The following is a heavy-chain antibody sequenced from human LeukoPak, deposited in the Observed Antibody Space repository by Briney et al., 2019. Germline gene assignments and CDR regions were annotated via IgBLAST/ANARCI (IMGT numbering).Heavy chain of an antibody. CDR2: ISYDGSNK. CDR1: GFTFSDYN. Sequence: GGSLRLSCAASGFTFSDYNMRWIRQAPGKGLEWVAVISYDGSNKYYADSVKGRFTISRDNSKNTLYLQMNSLRAEDTAVYYCARDGRYSYPLSFDYYMDVWGKGTTVTVSS. D-gene: IGHD5-18*01. CDR3: ARDGRYSYPLSFDYYMDV. V-gene: IGHV3-30*03. J-gene: IGHJ6*03.